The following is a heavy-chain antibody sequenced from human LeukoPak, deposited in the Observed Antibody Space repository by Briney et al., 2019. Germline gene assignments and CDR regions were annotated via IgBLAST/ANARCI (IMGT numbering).Heavy chain of an antibody. V-gene: IGHV3-21*01. J-gene: IGHJ5*02. CDR3: ARGGDKRLARNWFDP. Sequence: PGGSLRLSCAASGFTFSRYSMNWVRQAPGKGPEWVSSITSSSSYIFYADSVKGRFTVSRDDATNSVYLEMNSLRAEDTAVYYCARGGDKRLARNWFDPRGQGTVVTVSS. CDR2: ITSSSSYI. D-gene: IGHD3-16*01. CDR1: GFTFSRYS.